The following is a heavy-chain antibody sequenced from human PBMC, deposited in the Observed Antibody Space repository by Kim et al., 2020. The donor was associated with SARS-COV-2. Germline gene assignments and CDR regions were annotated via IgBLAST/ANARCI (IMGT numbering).Heavy chain of an antibody. J-gene: IGHJ6*02. CDR1: GFTFSSYG. CDR2: IWYDGSNK. D-gene: IGHD2-21*02. Sequence: GGSLRLSCAASGFTFSSYGMHWVRQAPGKGLEWVAVIWYDGSNKYYADSVKGRFTISRDNSKNTLYLQMNSLRAEDTAVYYCARERVTGIYYYYYGMDVWGQGTTVTVSS. CDR3: ARERVTGIYYYYYGMDV. V-gene: IGHV3-33*01.